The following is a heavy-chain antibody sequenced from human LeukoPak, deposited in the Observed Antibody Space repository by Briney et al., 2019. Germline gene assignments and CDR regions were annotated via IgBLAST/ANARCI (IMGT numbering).Heavy chain of an antibody. CDR2: ISLGGVNT. J-gene: IGHJ4*02. CDR3: AKNVMYSSSAVDY. V-gene: IGHV3-23*01. CDR1: GFNFHDYT. Sequence: PGGSLRLSCAASGFNFHDYTIHWLRQAPGKGLDWVSAISLGGVNTYYADYVKGRFTVSRVNSKNTLYLQMNSLRVEDTAVYYCAKNVMYSSSAVDYWGQGTLVTVSS. D-gene: IGHD6-6*01.